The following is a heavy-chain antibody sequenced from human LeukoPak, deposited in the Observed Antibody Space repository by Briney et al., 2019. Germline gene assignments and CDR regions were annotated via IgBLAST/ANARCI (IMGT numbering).Heavy chain of an antibody. CDR1: GFTFSSYA. D-gene: IGHD1-26*01. J-gene: IGHJ5*02. CDR3: ARGLVGATSPIWFDP. Sequence: GWYLRLSCAASGFTFSSYAMHWVRQAPGKGLEYVSAISSNGGSTYYANSVKGRFTISRDNSKNTLYLQMGSLRAEDMAVYYCARGLVGATSPIWFDPWGQGTLVTVSS. CDR2: ISSNGGST. V-gene: IGHV3-64*01.